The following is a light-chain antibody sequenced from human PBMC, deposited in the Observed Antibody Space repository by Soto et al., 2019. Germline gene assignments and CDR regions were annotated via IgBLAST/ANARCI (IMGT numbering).Light chain of an antibody. J-gene: IGKJ3*01. V-gene: IGKV1-27*01. CDR3: QKYSSDPV. CDR2: AAS. Sequence: DIQMTQSPTSLSASVGDRVTITCRASQDIRNFVAWYQQKPGKAPKLLIYAASTLQSGVPSRFRGSGSGTDFTLTINSLQTEDVATYSCQKYSSDPVFGPGTKVEI. CDR1: QDIRNF.